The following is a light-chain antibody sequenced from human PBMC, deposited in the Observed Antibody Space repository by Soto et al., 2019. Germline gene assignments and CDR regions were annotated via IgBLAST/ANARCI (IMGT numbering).Light chain of an antibody. CDR2: GNS. J-gene: IGLJ2*01. CDR3: QSYDSSLRGGV. CDR1: SSNIGAGYD. V-gene: IGLV1-40*01. Sequence: QAVVTQPPSVSGAPGQRVTISCTGSSSNIGAGYDVHWYQQLPGTAPKLLSYGNSNRPSGVPDRFSGSKSGTSASLAITGLQAEDEADYYCQSYDSSLRGGVFGGGTKVTVL.